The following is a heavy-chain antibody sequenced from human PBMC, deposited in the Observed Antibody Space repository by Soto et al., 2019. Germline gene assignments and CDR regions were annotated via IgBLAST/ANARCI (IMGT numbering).Heavy chain of an antibody. V-gene: IGHV3-23*01. Sequence: GGSLRLSCAASGFTFSSYAMSWVRQAPGKGLEWVSAISGSGGSTYYADSVKGRFTISRDNAKNTLYLQMNSLRAEDTAVYYCARNQGSASFDSWAQGTLVPVSS. CDR1: GFTFSSYA. CDR2: ISGSGGST. CDR3: ARNQGSASFDS. J-gene: IGHJ5*01.